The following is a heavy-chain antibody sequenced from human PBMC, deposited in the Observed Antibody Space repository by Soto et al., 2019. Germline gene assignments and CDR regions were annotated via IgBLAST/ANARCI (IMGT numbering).Heavy chain of an antibody. CDR2: IYYSGST. D-gene: IGHD3-10*01. Sequence: PSETLSLTCTVSGGSISSSSYYWGWIRQPPGKGLEWIGSIYYSGSTYYNPSLKSRVTISVDTSKNQFSLKLSSVTAADTAVYYCARQSYGSGSYSNWFDPWGQGTLVTVS. J-gene: IGHJ5*02. CDR1: GGSISSSSYY. CDR3: ARQSYGSGSYSNWFDP. V-gene: IGHV4-39*01.